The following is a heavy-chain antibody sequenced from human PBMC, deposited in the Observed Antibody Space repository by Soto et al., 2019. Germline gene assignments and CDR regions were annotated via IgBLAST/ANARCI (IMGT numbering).Heavy chain of an antibody. V-gene: IGHV3-23*01. D-gene: IGHD2-15*01. J-gene: IGHJ4*02. Sequence: LRLSCAACGFPFTTYVMTWVRQAPGKGLEWVSGISGDGDATYYTDSVRGRFTVSRDNSKNTLFLHMNSLRAGDTAIYYCVTCRGSCHSYLTFWGQGALVTVSS. CDR1: GFPFTTYV. CDR3: VTCRGSCHSYLTF. CDR2: ISGDGDAT.